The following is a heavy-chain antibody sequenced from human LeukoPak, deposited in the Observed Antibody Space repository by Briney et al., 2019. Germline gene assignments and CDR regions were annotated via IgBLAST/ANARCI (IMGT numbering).Heavy chain of an antibody. CDR2: ICYSGST. V-gene: IGHV4-31*03. CDR1: GGSISSGGYY. Sequence: PSQTLSLTCTVSGGSISSGGYYWSWIRQHPGKGLEWIGYICYSGSTYYNPSLKSRVTISVDTSKNQFSLKLSSVTAADTAVYYCARDHPGIAVAGIGMDVWGQGTTVTVSS. CDR3: ARDHPGIAVAGIGMDV. D-gene: IGHD6-19*01. J-gene: IGHJ6*02.